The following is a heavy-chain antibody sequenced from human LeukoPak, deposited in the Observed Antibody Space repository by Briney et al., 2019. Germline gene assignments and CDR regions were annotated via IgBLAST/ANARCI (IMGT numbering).Heavy chain of an antibody. D-gene: IGHD3-10*01. CDR2: IYYSGST. CDR1: GGSISSNDYY. V-gene: IGHV4-39*01. CDR3: ARFMVRGLIVDY. Sequence: KPSETLSLTCTVSGGSISSNDYYWGWIRQPPGRGLEWIGNIYYSGSTFYNPSLKSRVTISVDTSKNQFYLKLSSVTAADTAVYYCARFMVRGLIVDYWGQGTLVTVSS. J-gene: IGHJ4*02.